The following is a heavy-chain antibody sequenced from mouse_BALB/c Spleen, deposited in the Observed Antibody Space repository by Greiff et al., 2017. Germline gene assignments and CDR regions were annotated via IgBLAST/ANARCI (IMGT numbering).Heavy chain of an antibody. Sequence: EVMLVESGGGLVQPGGSRKLSCAASGFTFSSFGMHWVRQPPEKGLEWVAYISSGSSTIYYADTMKGRFTISRDNPKNTLFLQMTSLRSEDTAMYYCARGPTMITTGYAMDYWGQGTSVTVSS. CDR2: ISSGSSTI. CDR1: GFTFSSFG. CDR3: ARGPTMITTGYAMDY. D-gene: IGHD2-4*01. V-gene: IGHV5-17*02. J-gene: IGHJ4*01.